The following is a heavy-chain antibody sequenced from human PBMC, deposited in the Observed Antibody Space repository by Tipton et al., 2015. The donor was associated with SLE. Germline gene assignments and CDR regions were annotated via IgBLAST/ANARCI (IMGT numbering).Heavy chain of an antibody. CDR2: ISAYNGNT. CDR3: ARGSGGYSYGGVYYYSMDV. CDR1: GYTFTSYY. J-gene: IGHJ6*03. Sequence: QLVQSGAEVKKPGASMKVSCKASGYTFTSYYMHWVRQAPGQGLEWMGWISAYNGNTNYAQKLQGRVTMTTDTSTSTAYMELRSLRSDDTAVYYCARGSGGYSYGGVYYYSMDVWGKGTTVTVSS. D-gene: IGHD5-18*01. V-gene: IGHV1-18*04.